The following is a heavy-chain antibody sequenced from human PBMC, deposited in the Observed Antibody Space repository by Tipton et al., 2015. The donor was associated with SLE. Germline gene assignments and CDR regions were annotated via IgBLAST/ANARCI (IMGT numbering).Heavy chain of an antibody. V-gene: IGHV4-4*02. J-gene: IGHJ4*02. CDR2: IDHSGST. D-gene: IGHD4-17*01. CDR3: ARDYNYDYPDYN. Sequence: TLPLTCAVYGGSISSRNWWSWIRQPPGKGLEWIGEIDHSGSTNYNPSLESRVTISIDKSRNQFSLKLNSVTAADTAVYYCARDYNYDYPDYNWGQGTLVIVSS. CDR1: GGSISSRNW.